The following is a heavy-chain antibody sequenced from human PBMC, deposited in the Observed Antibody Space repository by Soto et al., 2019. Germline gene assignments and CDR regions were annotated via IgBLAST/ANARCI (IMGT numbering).Heavy chain of an antibody. Sequence: PSETLSLTCAVYGGSFSGYFWNWIRQTPGKGLEWIGKVNHNGRNNYNPSLKSRVTISVDTSKNQFSLKLTSMTAADTAVYYCASGPGCSGGSCYWSWFDPWGQGTPVTVSS. CDR2: VNHNGRN. D-gene: IGHD2-15*01. CDR3: ASGPGCSGGSCYWSWFDP. J-gene: IGHJ5*02. CDR1: GGSFSGYF. V-gene: IGHV4-34*01.